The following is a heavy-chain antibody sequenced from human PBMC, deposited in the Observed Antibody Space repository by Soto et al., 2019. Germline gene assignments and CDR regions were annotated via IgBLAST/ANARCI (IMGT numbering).Heavy chain of an antibody. CDR1: GGSFSGYY. Sequence: PSETPSLTCAVYGGSFSGYYWSWIRQPPGKGLEWIGEINHSGSTNYNPSLKSRVTISVDTSKNQFSLKLSSVTAADTAVYYCARGSVVVAAFSNYYYYGMDVWGQGTTVTVSS. CDR2: INHSGST. J-gene: IGHJ6*02. V-gene: IGHV4-34*01. D-gene: IGHD2-15*01. CDR3: ARGSVVVAAFSNYYYYGMDV.